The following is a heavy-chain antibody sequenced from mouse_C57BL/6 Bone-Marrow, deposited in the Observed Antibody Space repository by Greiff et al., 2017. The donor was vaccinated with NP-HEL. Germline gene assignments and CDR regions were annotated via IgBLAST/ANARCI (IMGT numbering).Heavy chain of an antibody. J-gene: IGHJ3*01. CDR2: IYPRSGNT. D-gene: IGHD1-1*01. CDR1: GYTFTSYG. Sequence: QVQLKQSGAELARPGASVKLSCKASGYTFTSYGISWVKQRTGQGLEWIGEIYPRSGNTYYNEKFKGKATLTADKSSSTAYMELRSLTSEDSAVYFCARDYYGRAYWGQGTLVTVSA. CDR3: ARDYYGRAY. V-gene: IGHV1-81*01.